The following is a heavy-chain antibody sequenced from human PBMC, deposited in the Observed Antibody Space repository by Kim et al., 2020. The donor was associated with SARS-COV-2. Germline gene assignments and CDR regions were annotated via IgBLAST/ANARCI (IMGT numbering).Heavy chain of an antibody. CDR3: AKDINTRSVTTDILYYYYGMDV. CDR2: ISGSGGST. V-gene: IGHV3-23*01. CDR1: GFTFSSYA. D-gene: IGHD4-17*01. Sequence: GGSLRLSCAASGFTFSSYAMSWVRQAPGKGLEWVSAISGSGGSTYYADSVKGRFTISRDNSKNTLYLQMNSLRAEDTAVYYCAKDINTRSVTTDILYYYYGMDVWGQGTTVTVSS. J-gene: IGHJ6*02.